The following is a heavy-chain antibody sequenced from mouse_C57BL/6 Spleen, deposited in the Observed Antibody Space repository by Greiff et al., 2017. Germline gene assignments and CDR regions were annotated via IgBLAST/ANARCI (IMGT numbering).Heavy chain of an antibody. Sequence: QVQLKQPGAELVMPGASVKLSCKASGYTFTSYWMHWVKQRPGQGLEWIGEIDPSDSYTNYNQKFKGKSTLPVDKSSSTAYMQLSSLTSEDSAVYYCARYAVGFDYWGQGTTLTVSS. CDR3: ARYAVGFDY. D-gene: IGHD6-5*01. CDR2: IDPSDSYT. V-gene: IGHV1-69*01. J-gene: IGHJ2*01. CDR1: GYTFTSYW.